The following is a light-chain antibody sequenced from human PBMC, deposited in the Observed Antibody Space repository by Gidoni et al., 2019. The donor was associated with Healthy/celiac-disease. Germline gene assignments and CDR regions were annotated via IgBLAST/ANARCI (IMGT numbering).Light chain of an antibody. Sequence: DIVMTQSPDSLAVSLGERATINCKSSQSVLYSSNNKNYSVWYQQKPGQPPKLLIYWASTRASGVAERLCGSGSWTDFTLTISSRQDEDVAVYYCQQYYSTTLTFGGGTKVEIK. CDR2: WAS. CDR3: QQYYSTTLT. V-gene: IGKV4-1*01. J-gene: IGKJ4*01. CDR1: QSVLYSSNNKNY.